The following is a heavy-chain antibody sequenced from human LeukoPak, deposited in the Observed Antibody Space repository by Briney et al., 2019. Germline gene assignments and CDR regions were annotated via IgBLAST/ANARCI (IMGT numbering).Heavy chain of an antibody. Sequence: ASVTVSCKASGYTFTRYDINWVRQATGEGSEGMGWMNPKSGNTGYAQKFQGRVTMTRETAIRTDYMEMRRLRYGERGGCECGSSETASRWFDPWGQGTLVTVSS. CDR2: MNPKSGNT. CDR3: GSSETASRWFDP. D-gene: IGHD2-2*01. CDR1: GYTFTRYD. V-gene: IGHV1-8*01. J-gene: IGHJ5*02.